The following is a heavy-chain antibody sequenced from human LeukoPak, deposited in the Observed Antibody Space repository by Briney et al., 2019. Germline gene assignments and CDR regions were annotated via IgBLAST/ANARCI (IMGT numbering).Heavy chain of an antibody. J-gene: IGHJ4*02. CDR3: ARTSQLVYFDY. Sequence: TLSLTCTVSGGSISSGGYYWSWIRQHPGKGLEWIGYIYYSGSTYYNPSLKSRVTISADTSKNQFSLRLNSVTAADTAVYYCARTSQLVYFDYWGQGTLVTVSS. D-gene: IGHD1-1*01. CDR2: IYYSGST. V-gene: IGHV4-31*03. CDR1: GGSISSGGYY.